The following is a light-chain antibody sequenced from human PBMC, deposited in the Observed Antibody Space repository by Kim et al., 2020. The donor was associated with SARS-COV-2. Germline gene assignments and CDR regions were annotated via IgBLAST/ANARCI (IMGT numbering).Light chain of an antibody. CDR2: GAS. V-gene: IGKV3-15*01. J-gene: IGKJ1*01. CDR1: QGVDSK. CDR3: QQFNDWPRT. Sequence: EIVMTQSPATLSVSPGERATLSCRASQGVDSKLAWYQQKPGQAPRLIMYGASRRATGIPARFSGSGSGTEFTLTISSLQSEDFAVYYCQQFNDWPRTFGQGTKVEIK.